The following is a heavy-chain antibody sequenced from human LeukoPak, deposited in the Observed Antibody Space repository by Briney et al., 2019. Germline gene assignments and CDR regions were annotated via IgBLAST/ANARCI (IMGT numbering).Heavy chain of an antibody. J-gene: IGHJ4*02. CDR3: ARLVGATRYGPYYFDY. D-gene: IGHD1-26*01. CDR1: GGTFSSYA. Sequence: SVKVSCKASGGTFSSYAISWVRQAPGQGLEWMGGIIPIFGTANYAQKFQGRVTITTDESTSTAYMELSSLKSEDTAVYYCARLVGATRYGPYYFDYWGQGTLVTVSS. CDR2: IIPIFGTA. V-gene: IGHV1-69*05.